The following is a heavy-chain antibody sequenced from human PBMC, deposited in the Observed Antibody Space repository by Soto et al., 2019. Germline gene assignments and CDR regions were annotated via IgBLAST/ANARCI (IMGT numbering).Heavy chain of an antibody. Sequence: VQLLESGGGLVQPGGSPRLACTASGFTFNHYAMSWVRQAPGKGLEWVSAVSGRGGSTKYADSVKGRFIISRDNSNSTLYLQMDSLRGEDTAVYYCAKDSTVTTSLYFYYYGFDVWGQGTTVTVSS. D-gene: IGHD4-17*01. CDR3: AKDSTVTTSLYFYYYGFDV. CDR2: VSGRGGST. V-gene: IGHV3-23*01. CDR1: GFTFNHYA. J-gene: IGHJ6*01.